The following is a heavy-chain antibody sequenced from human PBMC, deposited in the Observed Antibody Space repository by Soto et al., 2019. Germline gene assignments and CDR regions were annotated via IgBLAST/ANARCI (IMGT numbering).Heavy chain of an antibody. D-gene: IGHD3-3*01. Sequence: PSETLSLTCTVSGVYVSSGSYYWSWIQPPPGKGLEWIGYIYYSGSTNYNPSLKSRVTISVDTSKNQFSLKLSSVTAADTAVYYCARIFWSGYFYGMDVRGQGTTVTVSS. J-gene: IGHJ6*02. V-gene: IGHV4-61*01. CDR3: ARIFWSGYFYGMDV. CDR2: IYYSGST. CDR1: GVYVSSGSYY.